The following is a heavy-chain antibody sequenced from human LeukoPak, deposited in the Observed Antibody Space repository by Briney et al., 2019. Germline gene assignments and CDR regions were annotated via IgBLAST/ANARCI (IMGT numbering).Heavy chain of an antibody. CDR1: GFTVTVNY. D-gene: IGHD3-16*01. CDR3: AADFYTSYHLGY. CDR2: IYRSGSI. Sequence: GGSLRLSCAVSGFTVTVNYTSWVRQAPGKGLEWVSIIYRSGSISYADSVKGRFIISRDSSTNTVSLQMTRLRAEDTAVYYCAADFYTSYHLGYWGQGTLVTVSS. J-gene: IGHJ4*02. V-gene: IGHV3-66*01.